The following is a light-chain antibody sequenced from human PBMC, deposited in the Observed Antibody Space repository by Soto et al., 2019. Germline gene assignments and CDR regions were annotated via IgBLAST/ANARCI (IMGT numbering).Light chain of an antibody. CDR1: QSISNW. CDR3: QQYNSYSVT. Sequence: DIHMTQSPSTLPASVGDRVTTTCRASQSISNWLAWYQQKPGKAPNLLIYDASSLQSGVPSRFSGSGFGTEFTLTISSLQPDDFATYYCQQYNSYSVTFGGGTKVDIK. V-gene: IGKV1-5*01. J-gene: IGKJ4*01. CDR2: DAS.